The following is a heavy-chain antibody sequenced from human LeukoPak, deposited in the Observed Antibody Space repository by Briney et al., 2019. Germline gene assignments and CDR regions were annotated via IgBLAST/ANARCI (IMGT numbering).Heavy chain of an antibody. J-gene: IGHJ5*02. CDR1: GGSFSGYY. Sequence: SETLSLTCAVYGGSFSGYYWSWIRQPPGKGLEWIGEINHSGSTNYNPSLKSRVTISVDTSKNQFSLKLTSVTAADTAVYYCARDALRITIFGVVTNWFDPWGQGTLVAVSS. D-gene: IGHD3-3*01. CDR3: ARDALRITIFGVVTNWFDP. CDR2: INHSGST. V-gene: IGHV4-34*01.